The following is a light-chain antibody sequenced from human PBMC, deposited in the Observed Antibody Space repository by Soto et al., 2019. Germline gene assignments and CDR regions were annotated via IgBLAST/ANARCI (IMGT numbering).Light chain of an antibody. V-gene: IGKV1-39*01. Sequence: DIQVTQSPFSLSASVGDRVTITCRASHSISTYLNWYQQKPGKAPKVLIYAASSLQSGVPSRFSGSGSGTDFTLTISSLQPEDFATYYCQKSYSTLWTFGQGTKVDIK. J-gene: IGKJ1*01. CDR3: QKSYSTLWT. CDR2: AAS. CDR1: HSISTY.